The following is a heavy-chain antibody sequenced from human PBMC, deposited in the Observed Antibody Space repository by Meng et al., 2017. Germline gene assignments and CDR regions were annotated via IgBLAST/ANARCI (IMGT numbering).Heavy chain of an antibody. D-gene: IGHD6-13*01. J-gene: IGHJ4*02. CDR1: GLRFTDAW. CDR2: IKRNRDGGTI. CDR3: ATGAAAADH. V-gene: IGHV3-15*01. Sequence: VQLWESGGGWVKPGGPLRLSCVASGLRFTDAWMSWVRQAPGKGLEWVGRIKRNRDGGTIDYAARVKGRFTISRDESKNTLYLQMDSLITEDTAVYFCATGAAAADHWGQGTLVTVSS.